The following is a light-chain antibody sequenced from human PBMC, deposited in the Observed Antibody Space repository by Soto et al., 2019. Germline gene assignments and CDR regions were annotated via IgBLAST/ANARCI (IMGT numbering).Light chain of an antibody. CDR2: DAS. CDR1: QAILTY. J-gene: IGKJ1*01. CDR3: QQSYTTPRT. V-gene: IGKV1-39*01. Sequence: DIHLTQSPSSLSAAVGDRVTITCRASQAILTYLNWLQQKAGKAPEVLIYDASGLRGGVPSRFTGSGYATDFTLTITSLQREDAGTYFCQQSYTTPRTFGQGTKVDIK.